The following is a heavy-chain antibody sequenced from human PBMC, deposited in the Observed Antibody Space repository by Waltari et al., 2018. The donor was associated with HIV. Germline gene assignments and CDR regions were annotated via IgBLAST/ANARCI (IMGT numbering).Heavy chain of an antibody. CDR2: IKSKADGGTT. J-gene: IGHJ4*02. CDR3: TTDPSWGSSIAY. V-gene: IGHV3-15*01. CDR1: GFTFSNAW. Sequence: EVQLVESGGGLVKPGGSLRLSCAASGFTFSNAWMSWVRQAPGKGRECGGRIKSKADGGTTDYAAPVKGRFTISRDDSKNTLYLQMNSLKTEDTAVYYCTTDPSWGSSIAYWGQGTLVTVSS. D-gene: IGHD6-6*01.